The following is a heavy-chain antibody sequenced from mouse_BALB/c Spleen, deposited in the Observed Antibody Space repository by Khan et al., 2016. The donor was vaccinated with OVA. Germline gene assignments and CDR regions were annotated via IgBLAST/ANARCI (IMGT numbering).Heavy chain of an antibody. J-gene: IGHJ2*01. CDR2: IYPGNDNT. CDR3: ARDDSYVYFDY. Sequence: QVQLKQSGAELVKPGASVKMSCKASGYTFTSYCMHWVKQRPGQGLEWIGRIYPGNDNTKYNEKFKDKATLTADKSSSTAYLQRSSLTSEDSAVYYCARDDSYVYFDYWGQGTVLTVSA. V-gene: IGHV1-66*01. D-gene: IGHD2-4*01. CDR1: GYTFTSYC.